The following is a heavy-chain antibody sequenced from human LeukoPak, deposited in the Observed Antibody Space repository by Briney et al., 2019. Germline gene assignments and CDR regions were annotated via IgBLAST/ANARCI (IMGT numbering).Heavy chain of an antibody. D-gene: IGHD4-11*01. J-gene: IGHJ5*02. CDR2: IYHSGST. Sequence: PSETLSLTCTVSGYSISSGYYWGWIRQPPGKGLEWIGSIYHSGSTYYNPSLKSRVTISVDTSKNQFSLKLSSVTAADTAVYYCARFSPEATVTPWGQGTLVTVSS. CDR3: ARFSPEATVTP. V-gene: IGHV4-38-2*02. CDR1: GYSISSGYY.